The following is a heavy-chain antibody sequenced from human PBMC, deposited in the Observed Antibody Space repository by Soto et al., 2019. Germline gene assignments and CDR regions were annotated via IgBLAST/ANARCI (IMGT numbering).Heavy chain of an antibody. CDR3: AREGKVSVAFDI. CDR1: GGSISSGGYY. J-gene: IGHJ3*02. Sequence: PSETLSLTCTVSGGSISSGGYYWSWIRQHPGKGLEWIGYIYYSGSTYYNPSLKSRVTISVDTSKNQFSLKLSSVTAADTAVYSCAREGKVSVAFDIWGQGTMVTVSS. V-gene: IGHV4-31*03. D-gene: IGHD3-10*01. CDR2: IYYSGST.